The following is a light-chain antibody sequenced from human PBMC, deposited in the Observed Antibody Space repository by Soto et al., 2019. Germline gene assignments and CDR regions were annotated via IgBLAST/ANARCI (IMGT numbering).Light chain of an antibody. J-gene: IGKJ4*02. CDR3: QQYNSYPLT. V-gene: IGKV1-5*03. CDR1: QSISSW. Sequence: DIQMTQSPSTLSVSVGDRVTITCRASQSISSWLAWYQQKPGKAPKLLIYKASSLESGVSSRFSGSGSGTEFTISINSLQPDDFATDYCQQYNSYPLTGRGGTKVEIK. CDR2: KAS.